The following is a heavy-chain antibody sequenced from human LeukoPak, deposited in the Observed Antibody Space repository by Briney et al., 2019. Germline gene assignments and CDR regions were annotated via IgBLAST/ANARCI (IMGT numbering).Heavy chain of an antibody. CDR3: AREYYYDSSGYYCDAFDI. J-gene: IGHJ3*02. CDR2: IYYSGST. V-gene: IGHV4-59*01. D-gene: IGHD3-22*01. CDR1: GGSISSYY. Sequence: SETLSLTCTVSGGSISSYYWSWIRQPPGKGLEWIGYIYYSGSTNYNPSLKSRVTISVDTSKNQFSLKLSSVTAADTAVYYCAREYYYDSSGYYCDAFDIWGQGTMVTVSS.